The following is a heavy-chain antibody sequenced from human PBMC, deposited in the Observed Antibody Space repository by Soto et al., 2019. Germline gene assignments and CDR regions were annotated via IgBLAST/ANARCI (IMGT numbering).Heavy chain of an antibody. Sequence: VGSLRLSCAASGFTFSSYSMNWVRQAPGKGLEWVSSISSSSSYIYYADSVKGRFTISRDNAKNSLYLQMNSLRAEDTAVYYCARDLSWFGELLPFDPWGQGTLVTVSS. CDR3: ARDLSWFGELLPFDP. V-gene: IGHV3-21*01. J-gene: IGHJ5*02. CDR2: ISSSSSYI. D-gene: IGHD3-10*01. CDR1: GFTFSSYS.